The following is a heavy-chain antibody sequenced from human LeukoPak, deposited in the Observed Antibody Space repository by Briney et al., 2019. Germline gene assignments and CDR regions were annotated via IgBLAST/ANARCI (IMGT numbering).Heavy chain of an antibody. CDR1: GGSFSGYY. V-gene: IGHV4-34*01. J-gene: IGHJ2*01. CDR3: ARGFWYFDL. CDR2: INHSGST. Sequence: TSETLSLTCAVYGGSFSGYYWSWIRQPPGKGLEWIGEINHSGSTNYNPSLKSRVTISVDTSKNQFSLKLSSVTAADTVVYYCARGFWYFDLWGRGTLVTVSS.